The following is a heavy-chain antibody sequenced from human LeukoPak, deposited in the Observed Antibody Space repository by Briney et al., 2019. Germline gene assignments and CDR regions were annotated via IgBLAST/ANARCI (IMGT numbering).Heavy chain of an antibody. V-gene: IGHV4-39*01. D-gene: IGHD3-22*01. Sequence: PSETLSLTCTVSGDSVSTSNSYWGWIRQPPGKGLEWIGGMFYSANTYYNPSLKSRVTISVDTSKNQLSLRLSSVTAADTAVYYCARHPHYYFDDTARWGQGTLVTVSS. CDR2: MFYSANT. CDR1: GDSVSTSNSY. CDR3: ARHPHYYFDDTAR. J-gene: IGHJ4*02.